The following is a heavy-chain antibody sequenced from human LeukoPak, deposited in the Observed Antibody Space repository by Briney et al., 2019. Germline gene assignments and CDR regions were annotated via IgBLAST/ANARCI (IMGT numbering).Heavy chain of an antibody. CDR1: GFTFCSYS. CDR3: ARDKGDYGDYESAEYFQH. J-gene: IGHJ1*01. CDR2: IRRSSSYI. D-gene: IGHD4-17*01. Sequence: GGSLRLPCAASGFTFCSYSVNWARQAPGKGRECGSSIRRSSSYIYYADSVKGQFTISRDNAKTSLYLQMNSLRAEDTAVYYCARDKGDYGDYESAEYFQHWGQGTLVTVSS. V-gene: IGHV3-21*01.